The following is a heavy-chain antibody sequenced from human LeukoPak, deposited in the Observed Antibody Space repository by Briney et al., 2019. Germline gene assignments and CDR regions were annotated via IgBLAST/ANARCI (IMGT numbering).Heavy chain of an antibody. J-gene: IGHJ4*02. CDR3: ARGEYYYDSSGYYHDY. CDR1: GFTFSSYS. D-gene: IGHD3-22*01. CDR2: ISSSSSYI. Sequence: GGSLRLSCAASGFTFSSYSMNWVRQAPGKGLEWVSSISSSSSYIYYADSVKGRFTISRDNAKNSLYLQMNSLRAEDTAVYYCARGEYYYDSSGYYHDYWGQGTLVTVSS. V-gene: IGHV3-21*01.